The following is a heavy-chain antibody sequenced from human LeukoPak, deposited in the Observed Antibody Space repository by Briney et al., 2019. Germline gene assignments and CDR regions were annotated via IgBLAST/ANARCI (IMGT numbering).Heavy chain of an antibody. CDR1: GFTFNNAW. V-gene: IGHV3-21*01. J-gene: IGHJ4*02. CDR2: ITGDCNYI. CDR3: ARERNFYYFDY. Sequence: GGSLRLSCAASGFTFNNAWMTWVRQAPGKGLEWVSSITGDCNYIFYADSVKGRFTISRDNAQNSLFLELNSLRGEDTAVYYCARERNFYYFDYWGQGALVTVSS. D-gene: IGHD3-3*01.